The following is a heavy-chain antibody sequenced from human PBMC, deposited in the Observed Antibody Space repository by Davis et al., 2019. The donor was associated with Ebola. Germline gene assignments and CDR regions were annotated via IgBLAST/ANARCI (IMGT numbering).Heavy chain of an antibody. D-gene: IGHD3-16*01. Sequence: GESLKISCAASGFTFSHFWMSWVRQAPGKGLEWVANIKQDGSENFYVDSVKGRFTISRDNTRNLLFLHMNILRVEDTAVHYCARWGPDYWGQGTLVIVSS. CDR3: ARWGPDY. CDR2: IKQDGSEN. CDR1: GFTFSHFW. J-gene: IGHJ4*02. V-gene: IGHV3-7*01.